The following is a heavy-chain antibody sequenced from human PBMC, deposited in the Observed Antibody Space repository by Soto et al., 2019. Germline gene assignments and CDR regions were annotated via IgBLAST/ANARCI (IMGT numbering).Heavy chain of an antibody. CDR1: GFTFSSYG. J-gene: IGHJ4*02. Sequence: GGSLRLSCAASGFTFSSYGMHWVRQAPGKGLEWVAVISYDGSNKYYADSVKGRFTISRDNSKNTLYLQMNSLRAEDTAVYYCAKDRDRVYYDFWSGTPAFDYWGQGTLVTVSS. CDR3: AKDRDRVYYDFWSGTPAFDY. CDR2: ISYDGSNK. V-gene: IGHV3-30*18. D-gene: IGHD3-3*01.